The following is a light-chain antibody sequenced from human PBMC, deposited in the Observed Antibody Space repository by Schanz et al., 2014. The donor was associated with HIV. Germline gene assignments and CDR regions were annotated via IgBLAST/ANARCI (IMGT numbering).Light chain of an antibody. V-gene: IGKV1-9*01. CDR1: QDISTY. Sequence: DIQLSQSPSFLSASVGDRVTVTCRASQDISTYLAWYQQKPGKAPNLLIYAASTLHSGVPLRFSGSGSGTDFTLTINGLQPEDFATYYCQQLNSFPYTFGQGTMLEI. CDR2: AAS. J-gene: IGKJ2*01. CDR3: QQLNSFPYT.